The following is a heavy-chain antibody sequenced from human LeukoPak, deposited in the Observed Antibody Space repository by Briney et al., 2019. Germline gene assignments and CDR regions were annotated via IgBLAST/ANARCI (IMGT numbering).Heavy chain of an antibody. V-gene: IGHV4-34*01. CDR3: AREDSYGRVFDP. CDR2: INHSGST. D-gene: IGHD5-18*01. CDR1: GGSFSGYY. J-gene: IGHJ5*02. Sequence: SETLSLTCAVYGGSFSGYYWSWIRQPPGKGLEWIGEINHSGSTNYNPSLKSRVTISVDTSKNQFSLKLSSVTAADTAVYYCAREDSYGRVFDPGAQGPLVTVP.